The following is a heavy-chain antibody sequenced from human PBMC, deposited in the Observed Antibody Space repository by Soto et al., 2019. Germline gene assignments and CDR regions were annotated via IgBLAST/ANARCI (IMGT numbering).Heavy chain of an antibody. D-gene: IGHD6-19*01. CDR3: ARVFSSGSGWMYYFDF. Sequence: QVQLQESGPGLVKPSETLSLTCTVSSDSIAGENWWSWVRQPPGLGLEWIGEVFHTGGTNYNPSLKSRVTMEVDKSKNQFSLKLISATAADTADYYCARVFSSGSGWMYYFDFWGQGTLVSVSS. CDR1: SDSIAGENW. CDR2: VFHTGGT. J-gene: IGHJ4*02. V-gene: IGHV4-4*02.